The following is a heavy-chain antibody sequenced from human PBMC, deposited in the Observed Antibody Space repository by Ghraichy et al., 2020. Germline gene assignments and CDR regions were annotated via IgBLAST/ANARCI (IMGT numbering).Heavy chain of an antibody. CDR2: IGGTDGRT. J-gene: IGHJ5*02. CDR1: GFTFSNYA. Sequence: GGSLRLSCAASGFTFSNYAMSWVRQAPGKGLEWVSAIGGTDGRTYYADSVKGRFTISRDNSKSTLYLQMNSLRAEDTAVYYCAKEVEDTSGWKARFGPWGQGTQVTVSS. CDR3: AKEVEDTSGWKARFGP. D-gene: IGHD6-19*01. V-gene: IGHV3-23*01.